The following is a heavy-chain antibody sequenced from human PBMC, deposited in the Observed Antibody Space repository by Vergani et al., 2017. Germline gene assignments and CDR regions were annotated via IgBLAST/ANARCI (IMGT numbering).Heavy chain of an antibody. D-gene: IGHD2-21*01. J-gene: IGHJ6*02. CDR1: GFSFRNAW. V-gene: IGHV3-15*07. Sequence: EVQLVESGGGIVKPGGSLRLSCVASGFSFRNAWMNWVRRTPGKGLEWVGRIKSTFDRGTTDYAAAVKGRFTISRDDSKNTLFLQMNGLKTEDIGVYYCTTDXRYCGDDSCYWLRDHHYYGMDVWGQGTTVTVSS. CDR2: IKSTFDRGTT. CDR3: TTDXRYCGDDSCYWLRDHHYYGMDV.